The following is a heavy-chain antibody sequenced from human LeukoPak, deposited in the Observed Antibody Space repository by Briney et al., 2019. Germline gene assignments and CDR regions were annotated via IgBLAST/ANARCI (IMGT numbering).Heavy chain of an antibody. CDR2: INHSGST. D-gene: IGHD6-19*01. CDR1: GGSFSGYY. V-gene: IGHV4-34*01. J-gene: IGHJ3*02. Sequence: SETLSRTCAVYGGSFSGYYWSWIRQPPGKGLEWIGEINHSGSTNYNPSLKSRVTISVDTSKNQFSLKLSSVTAADTAVYYCARHSERWLGAFDIWGQGTMVTVSS. CDR3: ARHSERWLGAFDI.